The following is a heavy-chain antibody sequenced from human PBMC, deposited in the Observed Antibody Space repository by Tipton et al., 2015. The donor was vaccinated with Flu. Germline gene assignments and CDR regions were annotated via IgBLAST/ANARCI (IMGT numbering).Heavy chain of an antibody. CDR3: ARLRVRYFDY. CDR2: INHSGST. D-gene: IGHD3-10*01. V-gene: IGHV4-34*01. Sequence: TLSLTCAVYGGSFSGYYWSWIRQPPGKGLEWIGEINHSGSTNYNPSLKSRVTISVDTSKNQFSLKLSSVTAADTAVYYCARLRVRYFDYWGQGTLVTVSS. J-gene: IGHJ4*02. CDR1: GGSFSGYY.